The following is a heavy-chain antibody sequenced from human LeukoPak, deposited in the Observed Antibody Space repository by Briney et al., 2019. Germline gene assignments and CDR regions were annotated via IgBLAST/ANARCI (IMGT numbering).Heavy chain of an antibody. D-gene: IGHD1-1*01. CDR1: GGSISSGDYY. V-gene: IGHV4-30-4*01. CDR3: ARQGGVLSNWFDP. J-gene: IGHJ5*02. CDR2: IYYSGST. Sequence: SETLSLTCTVSGGSISSGDYYWSWIRQPPGKGLEWIGYIYYSGSTYYNPSLKSRVTISVDTSKNQFSLKLSSVTAADTAVYYCARQGGVLSNWFDPWGRGTLVTVSS.